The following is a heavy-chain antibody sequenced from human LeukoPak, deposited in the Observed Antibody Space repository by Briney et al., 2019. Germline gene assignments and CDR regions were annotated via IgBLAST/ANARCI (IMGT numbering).Heavy chain of an antibody. V-gene: IGHV3-7*03. CDR2: IKQDGSEK. Sequence: GGSLRLSCAASGFTSSSYWMSWVRQAPGKGLEWLANIKQDGSEKYYVDSVKGRFTISRDNAKNSLYLQMNSLRAEDTALYYCARSMTTVTTRFFDLWGRGTLVTVSS. J-gene: IGHJ2*01. CDR1: GFTSSSYW. D-gene: IGHD4-17*01. CDR3: ARSMTTVTTRFFDL.